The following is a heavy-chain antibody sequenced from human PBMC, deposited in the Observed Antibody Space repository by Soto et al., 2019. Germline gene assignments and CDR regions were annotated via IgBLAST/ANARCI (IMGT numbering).Heavy chain of an antibody. D-gene: IGHD3-10*01. CDR2: ISSSGSTI. Sequence: GESLKISCAASGFTFSDYYMSWIRQAPGKGLEWVSYISSSGSTIYYADSVKGRFTISRDNAKSSLYLQMNSLRAEDTAVYYRAREVLLWFGESNAFDIWGQGTMVTVSS. J-gene: IGHJ3*02. V-gene: IGHV3-11*01. CDR3: AREVLLWFGESNAFDI. CDR1: GFTFSDYY.